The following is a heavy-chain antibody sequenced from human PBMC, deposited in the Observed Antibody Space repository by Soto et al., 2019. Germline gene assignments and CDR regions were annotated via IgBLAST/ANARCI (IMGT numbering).Heavy chain of an antibody. CDR2: ISSSGSTL. CDR1: GFTFSSYS. J-gene: IGHJ5*02. D-gene: IGHD1-1*01. Sequence: EVQLVESGGGLVQPGGSLRLSCAASGFTFSSYSMNWVRQAPGKGLEWLSYISSSGSTLYYADSVRGRFTISRDNAKNSLYQQMNSLRAEDAAVYHSARDLSTGPGVGGRVWCDPRCQGTLVTVSS. CDR3: ARDLSTGPGVGGRVWCDP. V-gene: IGHV3-48*01.